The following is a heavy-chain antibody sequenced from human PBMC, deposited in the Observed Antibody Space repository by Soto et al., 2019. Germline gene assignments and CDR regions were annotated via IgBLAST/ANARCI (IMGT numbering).Heavy chain of an antibody. J-gene: IGHJ4*02. D-gene: IGHD3-22*01. CDR3: ARETYYYDSKTFDY. Sequence: PSDTLSLTCTVSGGSISSSSYYWGWIRQPPGKGLEWIGSIYYSGSTYYNPSLKSRVTISVDTSKNQFSLKLSSVTAADTAVYYCARETYYYDSKTFDYWGQGTLVTVSS. V-gene: IGHV4-39*02. CDR2: IYYSGST. CDR1: GGSISSSSYY.